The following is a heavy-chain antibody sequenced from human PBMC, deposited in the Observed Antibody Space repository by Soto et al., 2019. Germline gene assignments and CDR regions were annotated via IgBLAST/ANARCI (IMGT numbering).Heavy chain of an antibody. D-gene: IGHD6-19*01. CDR1: GGSISSGGYY. J-gene: IGHJ4*02. V-gene: IGHV4-30-4*01. CDR3: ARVLSSAAVAGTPHFDY. CDR2: IYYSGST. Sequence: PSETLSVTCTVAGGSISSGGYYWSWIRQPPGKGLEWIGYIYYSGSTYYNPSLKSRVTISVDTSKNQFSLKLSSVTAADTAVYYCARVLSSAAVAGTPHFDYWGQGTLVTVSS.